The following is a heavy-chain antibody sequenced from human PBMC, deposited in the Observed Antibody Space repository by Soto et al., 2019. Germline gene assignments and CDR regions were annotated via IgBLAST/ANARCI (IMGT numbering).Heavy chain of an antibody. Sequence: ASVKVSCKASGYTFTGYYMHWVRQAPGQGLEWMGWINPNSGGTNYAQKFQGWVTMTRDTSISTAYMELSRLRSDDTAVYYCARVSSWDPPYYFDYWGQGTLVTVS. CDR3: ARVSSWDPPYYFDY. CDR1: GYTFTGYY. D-gene: IGHD1-26*01. CDR2: INPNSGGT. J-gene: IGHJ4*02. V-gene: IGHV1-2*04.